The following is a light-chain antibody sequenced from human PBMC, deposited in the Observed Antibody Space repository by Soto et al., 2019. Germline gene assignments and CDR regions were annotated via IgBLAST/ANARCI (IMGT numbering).Light chain of an antibody. J-gene: IGLJ2*01. V-gene: IGLV2-14*01. CDR1: SSDVGGYNY. CDR3: SSYTSSSTVV. Sequence: QSALTQPASVSGSPGQSITISCTGTSSDVGGYNYVSWYQLHPGKAPKLMIYEVSNRPSGVSNRFSGSKSGNTASLTISGLQAEDEAYYYCSSYTSSSTVVFGGGTKLTVL. CDR2: EVS.